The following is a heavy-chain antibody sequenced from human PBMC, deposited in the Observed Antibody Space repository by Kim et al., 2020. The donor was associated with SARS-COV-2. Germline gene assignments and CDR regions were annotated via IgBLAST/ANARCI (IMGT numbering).Heavy chain of an antibody. Sequence: SETLSLTCAVYGGSFSGYYWSWIRQPPGKGLEWIGEINHSGSTNYNPSLKSRVTISVDTSKNQFSLKLSSVTAADTAVYYCARGPLRVVIHSYYYCGMDVWGQGTTVTVSS. V-gene: IGHV4-34*01. D-gene: IGHD3-3*01. J-gene: IGHJ6*02. CDR1: GGSFSGYY. CDR2: INHSGST. CDR3: ARGPLRVVIHSYYYCGMDV.